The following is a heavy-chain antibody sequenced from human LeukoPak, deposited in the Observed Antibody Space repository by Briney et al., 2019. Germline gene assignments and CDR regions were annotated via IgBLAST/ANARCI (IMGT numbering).Heavy chain of an antibody. Sequence: PGGSLRLSCAASGFTFSSYAMHWVRQAPGKGLEWVAVISYDGSNKYYADSVKGRFTISRDNSKNTLYLRMNSLRDEDTAVYYCATPITTGIVVAGFDYWGQGPLVPVS. CDR1: GFTFSSYA. CDR2: ISYDGSNK. CDR3: ATPITTGIVVAGFDY. D-gene: IGHD6-19*01. J-gene: IGHJ4*02. V-gene: IGHV3-30-3*01.